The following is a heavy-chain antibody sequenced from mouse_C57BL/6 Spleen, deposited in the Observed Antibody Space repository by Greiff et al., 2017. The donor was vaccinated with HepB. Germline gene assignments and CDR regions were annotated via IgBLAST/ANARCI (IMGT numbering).Heavy chain of an antibody. J-gene: IGHJ2*01. CDR3: ARDTIVTTYFDY. Sequence: DVMLVESGGGLVKPGGSLKLSCAASGFTFSSYAMSWVRQTPEKRLEWVATISDGGSYTYYPDNVKGRFTISRDNAKNNLYLQMSHLKSEDTAMDYCARDTIVTTYFDYWGQGTTLTVSS. V-gene: IGHV5-4*01. CDR1: GFTFSSYA. D-gene: IGHD2-5*01. CDR2: ISDGGSYT.